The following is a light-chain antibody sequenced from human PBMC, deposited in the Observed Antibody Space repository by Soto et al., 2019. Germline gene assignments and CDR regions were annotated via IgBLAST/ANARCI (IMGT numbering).Light chain of an antibody. V-gene: IGLV2-14*01. CDR1: SSDVGAYDY. CDR2: DVS. Sequence: QSALTQPASVSGSPGQSITISCTGASSDVGAYDYVSWYQQHPGKAPKLMIYDVSSRPSGVSNRFSGSKSANTASLTISGLQAEDEADYYCSTYTGSTTVVFGGGTKLTVL. J-gene: IGLJ2*01. CDR3: STYTGSTTVV.